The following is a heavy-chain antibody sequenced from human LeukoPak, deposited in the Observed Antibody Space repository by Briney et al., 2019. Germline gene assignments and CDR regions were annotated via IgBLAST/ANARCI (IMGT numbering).Heavy chain of an antibody. CDR2: IYYSGST. D-gene: IGHD2-15*01. CDR3: ARGPCSGGSCPIDY. J-gene: IGHJ4*02. CDR1: GGSISSSSYY. Sequence: PSETLSLTCTVSGGSISSSSYYWGWIRQPPGKGLEWTGSIYYSGSTYYNPSLKSRVTISVDTSKNQFSLKLSSVTAADTAVYYCARGPCSGGSCPIDYWGQGTLVTVSS. V-gene: IGHV4-39*01.